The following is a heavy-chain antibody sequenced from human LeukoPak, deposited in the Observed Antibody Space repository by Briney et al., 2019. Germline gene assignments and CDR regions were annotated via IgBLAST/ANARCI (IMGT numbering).Heavy chain of an antibody. J-gene: IGHJ6*02. Sequence: PGGSLRLSCAASGFTFSSYWMSWVRQAPGKGLEWVANIKQDGSEKYYVDSVKGRFTISRDNAKNSLYLQMNSLRAEDTAVYYCARDYYDILTGYYPSYYYYGMDVWGQGTTVTVSS. CDR1: GFTFSSYW. V-gene: IGHV3-7*01. CDR2: IKQDGSEK. D-gene: IGHD3-9*01. CDR3: ARDYYDILTGYYPSYYYYGMDV.